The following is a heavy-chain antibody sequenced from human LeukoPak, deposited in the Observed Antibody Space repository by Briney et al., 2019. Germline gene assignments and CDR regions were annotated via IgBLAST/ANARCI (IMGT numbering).Heavy chain of an antibody. CDR2: IYYTGST. Sequence: SETLSLTCTVSGDSISSYYRNWIRQPPGKGLEWIGYIYYTGSTSYNPSLKSRVTISVDTSNNQFSLKLSSATAADTAVYYCARGYSYGYYYYYYMDVWGKGTTVTVSS. CDR3: ARGYSYGYYYYYYMDV. J-gene: IGHJ6*03. D-gene: IGHD5-18*01. CDR1: GDSISSYY. V-gene: IGHV4-59*01.